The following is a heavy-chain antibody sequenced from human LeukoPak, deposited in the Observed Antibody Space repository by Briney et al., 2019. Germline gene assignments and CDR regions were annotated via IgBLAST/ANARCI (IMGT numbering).Heavy chain of an antibody. Sequence: SETLSLTCAVSGGSISSNNWWGWVRQPPGKGLEWIGEIYHSGSPNYNPSLKSRVTISVDKSRNHFSLNLSSVTAADTAVYYCARGPFRITMVRGVIITGAFDYWGQGTLVTVSS. J-gene: IGHJ4*02. CDR3: ARGPFRITMVRGVIITGAFDY. D-gene: IGHD3-10*01. CDR2: IYHSGSP. CDR1: GGSISSNNW. V-gene: IGHV4-4*02.